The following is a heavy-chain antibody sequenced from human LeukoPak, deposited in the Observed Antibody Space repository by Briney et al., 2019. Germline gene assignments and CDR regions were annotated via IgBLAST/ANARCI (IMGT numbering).Heavy chain of an antibody. V-gene: IGHV4-38-2*01. J-gene: IGHJ4*02. CDR2: INHSGST. Sequence: SETLSLTCAVSGYSISSGYYWGWIRQPPGKGLEWIGEINHSGSTNYNPSLKGRVTISVDTSKNQFSLKLSSVTAADTAVYYCARFSERGKRWLQLAYWGQGTLVTVSS. CDR3: ARFSERGKRWLQLAY. D-gene: IGHD5-24*01. CDR1: GYSISSGYY.